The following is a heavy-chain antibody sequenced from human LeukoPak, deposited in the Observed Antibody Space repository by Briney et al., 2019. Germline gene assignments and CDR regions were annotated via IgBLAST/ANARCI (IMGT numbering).Heavy chain of an antibody. Sequence: PGGSLRLSCAASGFTFSSYGMHWVRQAPGKGLEWVAFIRYDGSNKYYADSVKGRFTISRDNSKNTLYLRMNSLRAEDTAVYYCAKDRSLPYCSSTSCSNRLDYWRQGTLVTVSS. CDR3: AKDRSLPYCSSTSCSNRLDY. V-gene: IGHV3-30*02. D-gene: IGHD2-2*01. CDR2: IRYDGSNK. CDR1: GFTFSSYG. J-gene: IGHJ4*02.